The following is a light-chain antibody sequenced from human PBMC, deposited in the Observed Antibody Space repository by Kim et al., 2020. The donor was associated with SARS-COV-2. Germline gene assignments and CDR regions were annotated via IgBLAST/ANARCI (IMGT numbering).Light chain of an antibody. CDR3: SSYTSTDTYV. CDR1: SSDVGYYNY. J-gene: IGLJ1*01. CDR2: DVS. V-gene: IGLV2-14*03. Sequence: QSALTQPASVSGSPGQSITISCTGTSSDVGYYNYVSWYQHHPGKAPELIIFDVSKRPSRISNRFSGSKSGDTASLTISGLQAEDEADYYCSSYTSTDTYVFGGGTKVTVL.